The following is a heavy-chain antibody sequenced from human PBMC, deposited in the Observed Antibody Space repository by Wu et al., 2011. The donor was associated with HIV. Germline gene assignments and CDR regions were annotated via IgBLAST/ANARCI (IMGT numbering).Heavy chain of an antibody. J-gene: IGHJ1*01. CDR2: IIPIFRTA. D-gene: IGHD3-22*01. CDR1: GGNFINYA. CDR3: ARDYYESSGYYPTGGLEYFQH. V-gene: IGHV1-69*05. Sequence: QVQLEQSGAEVKTPGSSVKVSCKASGGNFINYAISWVRQAPGQGLEWMGGIIPIFRTANYAQKFQGRVTITTDDSTSTAFMELSSLRSEDAAVYYCARDYYESSGYYPTGGLEYFQHWGQGTLVSVSS.